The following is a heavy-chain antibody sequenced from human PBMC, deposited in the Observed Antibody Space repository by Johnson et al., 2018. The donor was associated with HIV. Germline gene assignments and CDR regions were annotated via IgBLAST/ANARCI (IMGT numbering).Heavy chain of an antibody. J-gene: IGHJ3*01. CDR3: AREGVSGSYYDAFDL. V-gene: IGHV3-30*04. CDR1: GFTFSSYA. CDR2: ISSDGNNK. D-gene: IGHD1-26*01. Sequence: QVQLVESGGGVVQPGGSLRLSCAASGFTFSSYAMHWVRQAPGKGLVWVASISSDGNNKYFADSVQGRFTISRDNSKNTLYLQMDSLRADDTAVYYCAREGVSGSYYDAFDLWGQGTMVTVSS.